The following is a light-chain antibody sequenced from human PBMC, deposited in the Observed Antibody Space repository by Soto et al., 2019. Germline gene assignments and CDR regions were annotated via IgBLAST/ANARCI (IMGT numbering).Light chain of an antibody. CDR3: LQDYNYPRT. V-gene: IGKV1-6*01. CDR1: QSISSW. J-gene: IGKJ1*01. CDR2: AAS. Sequence: IQVTQSPSTLSASAGDRVTITCRASQSISSWLAWYQQKPGKAPNLLIYAASSLQSGVPSRFSGSGSGTDFTLTISSLQPEDFATYYCLQDYNYPRTFGQGTKVDIK.